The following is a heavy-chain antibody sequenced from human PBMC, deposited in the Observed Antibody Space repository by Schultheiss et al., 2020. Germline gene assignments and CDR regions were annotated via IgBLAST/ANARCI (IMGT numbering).Heavy chain of an antibody. J-gene: IGHJ4*02. D-gene: IGHD6-19*01. Sequence: GGSLRLSCAASGLTFSNYWMHWVRQAPGKGLVWVSRINDDGSSTTYADSVKGRFTVSRDNAKNTLYLQMNSLRVEDTAVYYCARVSSRSAVAGIWGQGTLVTVSS. CDR2: INDDGSST. CDR3: ARVSSRSAVAGI. V-gene: IGHV3-74*03. CDR1: GLTFSNYW.